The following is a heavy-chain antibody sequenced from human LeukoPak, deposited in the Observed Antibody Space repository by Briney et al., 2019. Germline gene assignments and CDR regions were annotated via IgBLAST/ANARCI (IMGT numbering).Heavy chain of an antibody. V-gene: IGHV3-48*02. Sequence: GGSLRLSCRASGFTFSNSKMNWVRQAPGKGLEWVSHITSGSDPVYYADSVMGRFTISRDNAKNSLYLQMNSLRDEDTAVYYCARDFDGDYSSDYWGQGTLVTVSS. D-gene: IGHD4-17*01. CDR2: ITSGSDPV. CDR1: GFTFSNSK. J-gene: IGHJ4*02. CDR3: ARDFDGDYSSDY.